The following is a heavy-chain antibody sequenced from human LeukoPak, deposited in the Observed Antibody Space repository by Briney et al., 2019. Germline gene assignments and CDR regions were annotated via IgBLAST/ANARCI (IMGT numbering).Heavy chain of an antibody. CDR1: GYTFTSYA. CDR3: ARVEPYYDILTGYYKGGVFDY. D-gene: IGHD3-9*01. J-gene: IGHJ4*02. CDR2: INAGNGNT. V-gene: IGHV1-3*01. Sequence: ASVTVSCKASGYTFTSYAMHWVRQAPGQRLEWMGWINAGNGNTKYSQKFQGRVTITRDTSASTAYMELSSLRSEDTAAYYCARVEPYYDILTGYYKGGVFDYWGQGTLVTVSS.